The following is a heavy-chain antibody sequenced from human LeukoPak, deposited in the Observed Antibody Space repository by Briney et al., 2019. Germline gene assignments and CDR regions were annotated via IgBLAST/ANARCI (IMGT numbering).Heavy chain of an antibody. J-gene: IGHJ4*02. CDR2: IYYSGIT. V-gene: IGHV4-61*01. CDR3: ARIFAHGSGSYYQFDY. CDR1: GGSVSSGSYY. Sequence: SETLSLTCSVPGGSVSSGSYYWSWIRQPPGKGLEWIGYIYYSGITNYNPSLKSRGTTSVDTSKNQFSLQLSSATAADTAVYYCARIFAHGSGSYYQFDYWGQGTLVTVSS. D-gene: IGHD3-10*01.